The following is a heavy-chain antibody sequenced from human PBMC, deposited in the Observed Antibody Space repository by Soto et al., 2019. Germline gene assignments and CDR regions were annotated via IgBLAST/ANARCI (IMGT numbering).Heavy chain of an antibody. J-gene: IGHJ5*02. V-gene: IGHV1-69*13. D-gene: IGHD3-3*01. CDR1: GGTFSSYA. CDR3: ARVGDFWVHGDSYNWFDP. CDR2: IIPIFGTA. Sequence: SVEVSCKXSGGTFSSYAISWVRQAPGQGLEWMGGIIPIFGTANYAQKFQGRVTITADESTSTAYMELSSLRSEDTAVYYCARVGDFWVHGDSYNWFDPWGQGTLVTVSS.